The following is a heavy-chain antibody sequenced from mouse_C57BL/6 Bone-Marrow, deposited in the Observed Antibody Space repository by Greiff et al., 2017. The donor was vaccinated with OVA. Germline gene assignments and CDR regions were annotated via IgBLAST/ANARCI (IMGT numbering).Heavy chain of an antibody. Sequence: EVQLVESGGDLVKPGGSLKLSCAASGFTFSSYGMSWVRQTPDKRLEWVATISRGGSYTYYPDSVKGRFTISRDNAKNNLYLQMSSLKSEDTAMYYCARHLRYYGSALYAMDYWGQGTSVTVSS. CDR1: GFTFSSYG. D-gene: IGHD1-1*01. CDR3: ARHLRYYGSALYAMDY. CDR2: ISRGGSYT. J-gene: IGHJ4*01. V-gene: IGHV5-6*01.